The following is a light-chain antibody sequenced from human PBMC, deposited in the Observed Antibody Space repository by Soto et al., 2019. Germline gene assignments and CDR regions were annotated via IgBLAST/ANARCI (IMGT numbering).Light chain of an antibody. CDR2: WAS. V-gene: IGKV4-1*01. CDR3: QQYYSTPWT. CDR1: QSVLYSSNNKNY. Sequence: DIVMTQSPDSLAVSLGERATINCKSSQSVLYSSNNKNYLAWYQQKPGQPPKLLIYWASTWKSGVPDRFSGSGSGTDFTLTISSLQAEDVAVYYCQQYYSTPWTFGQGTKVEIK. J-gene: IGKJ1*01.